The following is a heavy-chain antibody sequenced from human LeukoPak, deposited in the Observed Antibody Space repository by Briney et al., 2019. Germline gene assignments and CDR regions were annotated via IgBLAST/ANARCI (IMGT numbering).Heavy chain of an antibody. Sequence: PGGSLRLSCEASGFTFNTYSMNWARQAPGKGLEWVSSIDSSGGYMFYADSVKGRFIISRDNAKDSLYLQMNSLRAEDTAVYYCCSGSHYGGVWGFDYWGQGSLVTVSS. CDR3: CSGSHYGGVWGFDY. V-gene: IGHV3-21*06. CDR2: IDSSGGYM. CDR1: GFTFNTYS. D-gene: IGHD1-26*01. J-gene: IGHJ4*02.